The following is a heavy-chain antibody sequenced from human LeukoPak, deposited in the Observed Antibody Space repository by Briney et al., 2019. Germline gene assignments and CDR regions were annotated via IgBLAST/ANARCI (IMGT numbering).Heavy chain of an antibody. CDR3: ARTYCTSTSCYISAFDI. CDR1: GGSLSGYY. D-gene: IGHD2-2*02. CDR2: INHSGST. V-gene: IGHV4-34*01. J-gene: IGHJ3*02. Sequence: SETLSLTCAVYGGSLSGYYWSWIRQPPGKGLEWIGDINHSGSTNYNTSLKSRVTISLDTSKNQFSQKMRSVTAADTAVYYCARTYCTSTSCYISAFDIWGQGTMVTVSS.